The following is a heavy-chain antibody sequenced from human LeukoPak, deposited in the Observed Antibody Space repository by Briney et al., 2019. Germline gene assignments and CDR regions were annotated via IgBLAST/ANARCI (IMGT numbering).Heavy chain of an antibody. Sequence: GGSLRLSCAASGFTFDSYSMNWVRQAPGKGLEWVSGISCISGCICYADSVKGRFTISRDNAKNSLYLQMNSLRAEDTAVYYCARVTFPYYYGSGSYTSVGPVPYYFDYWGQGTLVTVSS. CDR2: ISCISGCI. J-gene: IGHJ4*02. V-gene: IGHV3-21*01. CDR1: GFTFDSYS. CDR3: ARVTFPYYYGSGSYTSVGPVPYYFDY. D-gene: IGHD3-10*01.